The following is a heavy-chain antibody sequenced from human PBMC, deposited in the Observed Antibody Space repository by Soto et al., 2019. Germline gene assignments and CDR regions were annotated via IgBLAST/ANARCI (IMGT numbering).Heavy chain of an antibody. Sequence: GASVKVSCKVSGYTLTELSMHWVRQAPGKGLEWMGGFDPEDGETIYAQKFQGRVTMTEDTSTDTAYMELSSLGSEDTAVYYCATGIAAAGNDAFDIWGQGTMVTVSS. CDR1: GYTLTELS. CDR2: FDPEDGET. V-gene: IGHV1-24*01. D-gene: IGHD6-13*01. J-gene: IGHJ3*02. CDR3: ATGIAAAGNDAFDI.